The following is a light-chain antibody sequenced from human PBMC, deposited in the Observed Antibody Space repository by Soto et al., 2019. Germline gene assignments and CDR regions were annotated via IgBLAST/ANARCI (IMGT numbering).Light chain of an antibody. V-gene: IGKV3D-20*02. CDR2: GAS. CDR3: QQRNMWPPIT. Sequence: VLLTQSPGTLSLSPGERATLSCRASQSVSSSYLAWYQQKPGQAPRLLIYGASSRATGIPDRFSGSGSGTDFTLTISSLEPEDFAVYYCQQRNMWPPITFGQGTRLEIK. J-gene: IGKJ5*01. CDR1: QSVSSSY.